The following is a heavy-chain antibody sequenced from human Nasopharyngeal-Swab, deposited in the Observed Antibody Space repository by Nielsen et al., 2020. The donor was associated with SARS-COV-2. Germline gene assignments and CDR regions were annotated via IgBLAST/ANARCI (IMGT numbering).Heavy chain of an antibody. Sequence: IRQPPGKGLEWIGYIYYSGSTSYNPSLKSRVTISVDTSKNQFSLKVRSVTAADTAVYYCARGSDYRAFDIWGQGTMVTVSS. CDR2: IYYSGST. J-gene: IGHJ3*02. CDR3: ARGSDYRAFDI. D-gene: IGHD1-26*01. V-gene: IGHV4-59*01.